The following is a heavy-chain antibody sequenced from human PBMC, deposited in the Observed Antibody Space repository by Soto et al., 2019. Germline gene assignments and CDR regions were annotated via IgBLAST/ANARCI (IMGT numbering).Heavy chain of an antibody. CDR1: GGSISSGGYS. Sequence: SETLSLTCAVSGGSISSGGYSWSWIRQPPGKGLEWIGYIYHSGSTYYNPSLKSRVTISVDRSKNQFSLKLSSVTAADTAVYYCARAYYYDSSGYYGPYYFDYWGQGTLVTVSS. V-gene: IGHV4-30-2*01. CDR3: ARAYYYDSSGYYGPYYFDY. D-gene: IGHD3-22*01. CDR2: IYHSGST. J-gene: IGHJ4*02.